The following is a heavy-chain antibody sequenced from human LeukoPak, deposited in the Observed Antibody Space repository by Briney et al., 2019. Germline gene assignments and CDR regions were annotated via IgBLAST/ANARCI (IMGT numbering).Heavy chain of an antibody. J-gene: IGHJ4*02. CDR3: AAHSFGYYEY. Sequence: ASVKVSCKPSGYTFTTYYITWVRQAPGQGLEWMGWISAYNGNTNYAQKLQGRVTMTTDTSTSTVYMELRCLRSDDTAMYYCAAHSFGYYEYWGQGTLVTVSS. CDR2: ISAYNGNT. V-gene: IGHV1-18*01. D-gene: IGHD3-22*01. CDR1: GYTFTTYY.